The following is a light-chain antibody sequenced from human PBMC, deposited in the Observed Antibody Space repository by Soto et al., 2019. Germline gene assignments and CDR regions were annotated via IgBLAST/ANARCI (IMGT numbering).Light chain of an antibody. Sequence: DLQMTQSPSSVSASVGDRVTITCRASQGIRSWLAWYQQKPGKAPKLLIYAASSLQSGVPSRFSGSGSGTDFTLTISSLHPEDFATYYCQQANSFPPVFGPGTKVDIK. V-gene: IGKV1D-12*01. CDR1: QGIRSW. CDR3: QQANSFPPV. J-gene: IGKJ3*01. CDR2: AAS.